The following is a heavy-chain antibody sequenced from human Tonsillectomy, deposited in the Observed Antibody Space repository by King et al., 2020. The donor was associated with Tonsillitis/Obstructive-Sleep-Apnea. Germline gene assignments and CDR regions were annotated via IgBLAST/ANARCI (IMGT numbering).Heavy chain of an antibody. CDR2: IWYDVSNK. V-gene: IGHV3-33*01. CDR3: ARGRGAAAGPDAFDI. J-gene: IGHJ3*02. CDR1: GFTFSSYG. Sequence: VQLVESGGGVVQPGRSLRLSCAASGFTFSSYGMHWVRQAPGKGLEWVAVIWYDVSNKYYADSVKGRFTISRDNSKNTLYLQMNSLRAEDTAVYYCARGRGAAAGPDAFDIWGQGTMVTVSS. D-gene: IGHD6-13*01.